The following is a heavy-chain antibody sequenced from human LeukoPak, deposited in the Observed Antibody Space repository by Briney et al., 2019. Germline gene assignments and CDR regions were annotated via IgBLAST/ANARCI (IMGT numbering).Heavy chain of an antibody. CDR2: ISGSGGST. CDR3: ASGNSGYYYAFDI. CDR1: GFTFSSYA. D-gene: IGHD3-22*01. Sequence: PGGSLRLSCAASGFTFSSYAMSWVRQAPGKGLEWVSAISGSGGSTYYADSVKGRFTISRDNSKNTLYLQMNSLRAEDTAVYYCASGNSGYYYAFDIWGQGTMVTVSS. V-gene: IGHV3-23*01. J-gene: IGHJ3*02.